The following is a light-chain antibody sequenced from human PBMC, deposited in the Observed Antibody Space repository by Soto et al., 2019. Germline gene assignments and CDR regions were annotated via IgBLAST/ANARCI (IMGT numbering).Light chain of an antibody. Sequence: EMVVTQSPATLSVSPGERVTLSCRTSQDVSSKLAWYQQKPGQPPSLLIYDASTRATGTPARFSGSGSGTEFTLAVSSLQSEDYALYFCQQYIRWPLTFGAGTKVEIK. V-gene: IGKV3D-15*01. J-gene: IGKJ4*01. CDR1: QDVSSK. CDR2: DAS. CDR3: QQYIRWPLT.